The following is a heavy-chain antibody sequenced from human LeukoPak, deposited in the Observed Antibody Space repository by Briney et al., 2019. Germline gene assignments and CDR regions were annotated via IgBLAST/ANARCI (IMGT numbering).Heavy chain of an antibody. CDR2: INWNGGST. V-gene: IGHV3-20*04. Sequence: GGSLRLSCAASGFTFDDYGMSWVRQAPGKGLEWVSGINWNGGSTGYADSVKGRFTISRDSAKNSLYLQMNSLRAEDTALYYCARSDSSGYYYRVDYWGQGTLVTVSS. CDR1: GFTFDDYG. D-gene: IGHD3-22*01. J-gene: IGHJ4*02. CDR3: ARSDSSGYYYRVDY.